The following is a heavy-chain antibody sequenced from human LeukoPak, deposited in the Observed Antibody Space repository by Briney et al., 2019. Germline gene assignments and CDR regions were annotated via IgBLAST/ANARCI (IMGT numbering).Heavy chain of an antibody. D-gene: IGHD1-26*01. J-gene: IGHJ3*02. V-gene: IGHV4-39*07. CDR3: ARGVGATHDAFDI. CDR2: IYYTGNT. CDR1: GDSITGYY. Sequence: SETLSLTCSVSGDSITGYYWGWIRQPPGKGLEWIGNIYYTGNTYYNSSLKSRVTISLDTSKNQFSLKLSSVTAADTAVYYCARGVGATHDAFDIWGQGTMVTVSS.